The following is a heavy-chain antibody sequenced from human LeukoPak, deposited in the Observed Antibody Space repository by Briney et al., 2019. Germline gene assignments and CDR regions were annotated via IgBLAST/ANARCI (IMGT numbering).Heavy chain of an antibody. CDR2: IYYSGST. D-gene: IGHD3-10*01. CDR3: ARDNKRITMVRGVPGGFDP. CDR1: GGSISSGGYY. V-gene: IGHV4-31*03. Sequence: SQTLSLTCTVSGGSISSGGYYWSWIRQHPGKGLEWIGYIYYSGSTYYNPSLKSRVTISVDTSKNQFSLKLSSVTAADTAVYYCARDNKRITMVRGVPGGFDPWGQGTLVTVSS. J-gene: IGHJ5*02.